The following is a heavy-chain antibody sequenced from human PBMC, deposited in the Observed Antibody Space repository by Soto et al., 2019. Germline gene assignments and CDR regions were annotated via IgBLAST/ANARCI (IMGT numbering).Heavy chain of an antibody. D-gene: IGHD3-10*01. V-gene: IGHV5-51*01. Sequence: GESLKISCKGSGYSFTDYWIGWVRQMPGKGLEWMGIINPDDSDTRYSPSFQGQVTISADKSISTAYLQWSSLKASDTAMYYCARLRDLDFWAWGQGTLVTVSS. CDR1: GYSFTDYW. CDR3: ARLRDLDFWA. CDR2: INPDDSDT. J-gene: IGHJ4*02.